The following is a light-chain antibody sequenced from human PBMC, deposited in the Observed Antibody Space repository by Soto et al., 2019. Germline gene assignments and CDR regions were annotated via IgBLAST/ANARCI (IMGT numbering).Light chain of an antibody. CDR2: AAS. J-gene: IGKJ2*01. V-gene: IGKV1-39*01. CDR1: QSISSY. Sequence: DIQMTQSPSSLSASVGDRVTITCRASQSISSYLKWYLQKPGKAPQLLIYAASSLQSGVPSRFSVSGSGTDFTLTISSLQPEDFATYFCQQTYSTPYTFGQGTKLEIK. CDR3: QQTYSTPYT.